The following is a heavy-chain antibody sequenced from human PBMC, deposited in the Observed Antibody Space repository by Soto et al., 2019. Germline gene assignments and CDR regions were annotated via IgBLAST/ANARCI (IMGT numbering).Heavy chain of an antibody. CDR3: ARPLHGRGSGEGAFDI. D-gene: IGHD4-17*01. CDR1: GYTFTGYY. V-gene: IGHV1-2*04. CDR2: INPNSGGT. J-gene: IGHJ3*02. Sequence: ASVKVSCKASGYTFTGYYMHWVRQAPGQGLEWMGWINPNSGGTNYAQKFQGWVTMTRDTSISTAYMELSRLRSDDTAVYYCARPLHGRGSGEGAFDIWGQGTMVTVSS.